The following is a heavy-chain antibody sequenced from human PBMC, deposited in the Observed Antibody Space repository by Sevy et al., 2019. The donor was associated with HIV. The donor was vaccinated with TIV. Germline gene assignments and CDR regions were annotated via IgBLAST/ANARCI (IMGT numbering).Heavy chain of an antibody. CDR1: GFTFSSYA. D-gene: IGHD3-10*01. CDR3: AEEVSEHSYSDY. CDR2: IGGSADYT. Sequence: GGSLRLSCVTSGFTFSSYAMSWVRQTPGKGLEWVSAIGGSADYTYYADSVKGRFTISRDNSKNTLYMQMNGLGAGDTAVYYCAEEVSEHSYSDYWGQGTLVTVSS. V-gene: IGHV3-23*01. J-gene: IGHJ4*02.